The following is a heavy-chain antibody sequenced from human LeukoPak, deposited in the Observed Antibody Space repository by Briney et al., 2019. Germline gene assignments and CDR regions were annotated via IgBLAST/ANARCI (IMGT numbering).Heavy chain of an antibody. V-gene: IGHV4-34*01. J-gene: IGHJ4*02. D-gene: IGHD2-15*01. CDR2: INHSGST. Sequence: SETLSLTCAVYGGSFSGYYWSWIRQPPGKGLEWIGEINHSGSTNYNPSLKSRVTISVDTSKNQFSLKLSSVTAADTAVYYCARGHSGYWGQGTLVTVSS. CDR3: ARGHSGY. CDR1: GGSFSGYY.